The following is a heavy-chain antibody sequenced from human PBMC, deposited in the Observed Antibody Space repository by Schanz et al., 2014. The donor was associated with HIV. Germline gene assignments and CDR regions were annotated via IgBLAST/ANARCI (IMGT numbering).Heavy chain of an antibody. D-gene: IGHD4-17*01. CDR1: GFTFNTYG. CDR2: ISYDGVNV. CDR3: AKGTIFHGDCLDY. V-gene: IGHV3-30*18. Sequence: QVQLVESGGGVVQPGRSLRLTCAASGFTFNTYGMHWVRQAPGKGLEWVAGISYDGVNVYYADSVKGRFTFSRDNSKNTLYLQMYSLRGEDTAVYYCAKGTIFHGDCLDYWGQGTLVTV. J-gene: IGHJ4*02.